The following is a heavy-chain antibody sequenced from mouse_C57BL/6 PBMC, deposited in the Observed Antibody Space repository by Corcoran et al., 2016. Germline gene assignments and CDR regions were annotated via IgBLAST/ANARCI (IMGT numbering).Heavy chain of an antibody. CDR2: INTYSGVP. J-gene: IGHJ4*01. V-gene: IGHV9-3*01. CDR3: ARELSTAVRMDY. D-gene: IGHD1-1*01. Sequence: QIQLVQSGPELKKPGETVKISCKASGYTFTTYGMSWVKQAPGKGLKWMGWINTYSGVPTYADDFKGRFAFSLETSASTAYLQINNLKNEDTATYFCARELSTAVRMDYWGQGTSVTVSS. CDR1: GYTFTTYG.